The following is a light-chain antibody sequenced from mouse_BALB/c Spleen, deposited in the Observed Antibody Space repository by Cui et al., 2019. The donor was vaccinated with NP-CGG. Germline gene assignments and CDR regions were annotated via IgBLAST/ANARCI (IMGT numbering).Light chain of an antibody. J-gene: IGLJ1*01. CDR1: TGAVTTSNY. Sequence: HAVVTQESALTTSPGETVTRTCRSSTGAVTTSNYANWVQEKPDHLFTGLIGGTNNRAPGVPARFSGPLIGDKAALTITGAQTEDEAIYFCALWYSNHWVFGGGTKLTVL. CDR3: ALWYSNHWV. CDR2: GTN. V-gene: IGLV1*01.